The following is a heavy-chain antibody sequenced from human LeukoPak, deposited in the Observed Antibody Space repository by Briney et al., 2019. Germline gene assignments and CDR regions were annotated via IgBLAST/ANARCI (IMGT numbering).Heavy chain of an antibody. CDR2: ISAYSGNT. V-gene: IGHV1-18*01. CDR1: GGTFSSYA. CDR3: ARVRSSRPANAFDY. Sequence: ASVKVSCKASGGTFSSYAISWVRQAPGQGLEWMGWISAYSGNTDYAQNIQGRVTMTTDTSTSTAYMEVRSLRSDDTAVYYCARVRSSRPANAFDYWGQGTLVTVSS. J-gene: IGHJ4*02.